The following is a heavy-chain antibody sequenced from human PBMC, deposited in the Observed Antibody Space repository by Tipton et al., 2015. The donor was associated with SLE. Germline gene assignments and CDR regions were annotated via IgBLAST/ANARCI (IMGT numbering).Heavy chain of an antibody. V-gene: IGHV4-34*01. CDR1: GGSFSGYY. J-gene: IGHJ4*02. D-gene: IGHD6-13*01. CDR2: INHSGST. CDR3: ARAPAGDY. Sequence: TLSLTCAVYGGSFSGYYWSWIRQPPGKGLEWIGEINHSGSTNYNPSLKSRVTLSVDTSKNQFSLNLSSVTAADTAVYYCARAPAGDYWGQGTLVTVSS.